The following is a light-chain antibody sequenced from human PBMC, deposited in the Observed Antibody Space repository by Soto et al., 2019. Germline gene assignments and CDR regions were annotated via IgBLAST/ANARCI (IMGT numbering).Light chain of an antibody. Sequence: EIVMTQSPASLSLSPGDRATLSCRASQSVNRNLAWYQQKPGQAPKFLIYDASNRATGIPARFSGSGSETDFTLTINSLEPEDFAVYYCQQRFNWPLTFGQGTRLEIK. CDR3: QQRFNWPLT. J-gene: IGKJ5*01. V-gene: IGKV3-11*01. CDR1: QSVNRN. CDR2: DAS.